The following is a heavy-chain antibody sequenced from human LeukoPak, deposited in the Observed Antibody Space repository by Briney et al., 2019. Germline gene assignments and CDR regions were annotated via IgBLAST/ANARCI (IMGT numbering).Heavy chain of an antibody. CDR2: ISDSGGST. CDR3: ARRALGDLYYFDC. J-gene: IGHJ4*02. CDR1: GFTFSSYV. Sequence: GGSLRLSCAASGFTFSSYVMNWVRQAPGKGLEWVSAISDSGGSTYHADSVKGRFAISRDNSKNTQYLQMNSLRAEDTAVYYCARRALGDLYYFDCWGQGTLVTVSS. V-gene: IGHV3-23*01. D-gene: IGHD1-26*01.